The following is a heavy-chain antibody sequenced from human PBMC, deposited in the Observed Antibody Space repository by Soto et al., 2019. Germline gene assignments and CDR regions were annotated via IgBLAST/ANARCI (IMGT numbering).Heavy chain of an antibody. Sequence: SETLSLTCAVYGGSFSGNYWTWIRQPPGKGLEWIGEVNHSGSAKYNPSLKSRVTISVDTSKNQISLKLTSLTAADTALYYCVRRYCSRTSCLAEFDPWGRGTQVTVSS. CDR3: VRRYCSRTSCLAEFDP. CDR1: GGSFSGNY. V-gene: IGHV4-34*01. CDR2: VNHSGSA. J-gene: IGHJ5*02. D-gene: IGHD2-2*01.